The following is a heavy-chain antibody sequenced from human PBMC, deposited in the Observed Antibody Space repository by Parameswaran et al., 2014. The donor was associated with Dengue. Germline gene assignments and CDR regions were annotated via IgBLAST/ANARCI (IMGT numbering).Heavy chain of an antibody. CDR3: ARARVGAIDY. CDR2: ISAYNGNT. V-gene: IGHV1-18*01. Sequence: WVRQAPGQGLEWMGWISAYNGNTNYAQKLQGRVTMTTDTSTSTAYMELRSLRSDDTAVYYCARARVGAIDYWGQGTLVTVSS. D-gene: IGHD1-26*01. J-gene: IGHJ4*02.